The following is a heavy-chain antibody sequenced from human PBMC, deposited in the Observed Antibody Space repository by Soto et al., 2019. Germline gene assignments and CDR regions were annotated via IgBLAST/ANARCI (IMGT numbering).Heavy chain of an antibody. D-gene: IGHD6-19*01. CDR2: IKEDGSEK. Sequence: VQLVESGGGLVQPGGSLRLSCAASGFTFSNYWMSWVRQVPGKGLAWVSNIKEDGSEKYYVDSVKGRFTISRDNAKHSVHLQMNSLRDEDTAVYYCVRFSILVSGRGRGAFFDSWGQGTPVTVSS. J-gene: IGHJ4*02. CDR1: GFTFSNYW. V-gene: IGHV3-7*03. CDR3: VRFSILVSGRGRGAFFDS.